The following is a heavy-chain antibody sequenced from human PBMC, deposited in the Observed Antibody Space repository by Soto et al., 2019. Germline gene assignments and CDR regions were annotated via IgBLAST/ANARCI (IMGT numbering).Heavy chain of an antibody. J-gene: IGHJ4*02. CDR2: ISSSSSYI. D-gene: IGHD6-6*01. V-gene: IGHV3-21*01. CDR3: ARDNMYSSSDPYFDY. CDR1: GFTFSSYS. Sequence: GGSLRLSCAASGFTFSSYSMNWVRQAPGKGLEWVSSISSSSSYIYYADSVKGRFTISRDNAKNSLYLQMNSLRAEDTAVYYCARDNMYSSSDPYFDYWGQGTLVTVSS.